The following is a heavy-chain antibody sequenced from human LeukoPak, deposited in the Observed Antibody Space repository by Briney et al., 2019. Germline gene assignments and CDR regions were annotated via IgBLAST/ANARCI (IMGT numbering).Heavy chain of an antibody. CDR2: INPNSGGT. V-gene: IGHV1-2*02. Sequence: ASVKVSCKASGYTFTGYYMHWVRQAPGQGLEWMGWINPNSGGTNYAQKFQGRVTMTRDTSISTAYMELSRLRSDDTAVYYCARALIAYGSGSPYYMDVWGKGTTVTVSS. CDR1: GYTFTGYY. J-gene: IGHJ6*03. CDR3: ARALIAYGSGSPYYMDV. D-gene: IGHD3-10*01.